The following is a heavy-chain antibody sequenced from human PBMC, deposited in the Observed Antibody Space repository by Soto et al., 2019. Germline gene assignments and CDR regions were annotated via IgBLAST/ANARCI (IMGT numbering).Heavy chain of an antibody. CDR3: ARRNYDSSGTRFDP. CDR1: GDSITTHY. D-gene: IGHD3-22*01. J-gene: IGHJ5*02. V-gene: IGHV4-59*08. Sequence: QVQLQESGPGLVKPWETLSLTCTVSGDSITTHYWSWIRQPPRQGLECIGVVFSSGSTNYNPSLKSRVPISVDTPTNQLALMLRSVTAADTAVYYCARRNYDSSGTRFDPWGQGTLFTVSS. CDR2: VFSSGST.